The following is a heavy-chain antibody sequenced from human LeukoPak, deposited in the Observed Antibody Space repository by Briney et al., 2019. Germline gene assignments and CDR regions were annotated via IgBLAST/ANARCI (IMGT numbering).Heavy chain of an antibody. CDR3: ARVGRDIGYCSSTSCYNWFDP. V-gene: IGHV4-59*01. Sequence: PSETLSLTCTVSGGSISSYYWSWIRQPPGKGPEWIGYIYYSGSTNYNPSLKSRVTISVDTSKNQFSLKLSSVTAADTAVYYCARVGRDIGYCSSTSCYNWFDPWGQGTLVTVSS. D-gene: IGHD2-2*01. CDR1: GGSISSYY. CDR2: IYYSGST. J-gene: IGHJ5*02.